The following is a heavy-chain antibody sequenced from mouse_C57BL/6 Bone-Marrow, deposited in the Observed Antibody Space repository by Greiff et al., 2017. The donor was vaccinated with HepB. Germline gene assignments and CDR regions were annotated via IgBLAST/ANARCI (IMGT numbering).Heavy chain of an antibody. CDR2: ISYDGSN. V-gene: IGHV3-6*01. CDR1: GYSITSGYY. Sequence: VQLKESGPGLVKPSQSLSLTCSVTGYSITSGYYWNWIRQFPGNKLEWMGYISYDGSNNYNPTLKNRITITRDTSKNQFFLKLNSVTTEDTATYYCATVYPYFDYWGQGTTLTVSS. CDR3: ATVYPYFDY. J-gene: IGHJ2*01. D-gene: IGHD1-1*01.